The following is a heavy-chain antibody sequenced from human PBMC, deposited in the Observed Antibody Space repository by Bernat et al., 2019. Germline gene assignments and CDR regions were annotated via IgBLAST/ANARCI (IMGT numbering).Heavy chain of an antibody. J-gene: IGHJ4*02. CDR3: AGNDGGWAAAGTLDY. Sequence: EVQLVQSGAEVKKPGESLRISCKGSGYSFTSYWISWVRQMPGKGLEWMGRIDPSDSYTNYSPSFQGHVTISADKAISTAYLQWSSLKASDTAMYYWAGNDGGWAAAGTLDYWGQGTLVTVSS. CDR1: GYSFTSYW. CDR2: IDPSDSYT. V-gene: IGHV5-10-1*03. D-gene: IGHD6-13*01.